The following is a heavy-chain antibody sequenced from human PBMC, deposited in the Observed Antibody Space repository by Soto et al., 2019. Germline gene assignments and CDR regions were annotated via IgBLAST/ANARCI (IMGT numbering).Heavy chain of an antibody. CDR1: GFTFNNYG. Sequence: EVQLLVSGGGLVQPGGSLRLSCAGSGFTFNNYGMSWVRQAPGKGLEWVSVISGSGGTTYYADSVRGPFTISRDNAKNTVYLHMHSLRVEDTALYYCAKDHRDWGQGTLVTVSS. V-gene: IGHV3-23*01. J-gene: IGHJ4*02. CDR2: ISGSGGTT. CDR3: AKDHRD.